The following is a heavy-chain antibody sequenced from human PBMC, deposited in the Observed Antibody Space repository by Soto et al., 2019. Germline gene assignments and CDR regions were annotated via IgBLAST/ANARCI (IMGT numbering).Heavy chain of an antibody. J-gene: IGHJ4*02. V-gene: IGHV3-23*01. Sequence: PXGSLILSCSASGFTFSSYAMSWVRQAPGKGLEWVSAISGSGGSTYYADSVKGRFTISRDNSKNTLYLQMNSLRAEDTAVYYCAKVTTIFGVVIPRFGYWGQGTLVTVSS. CDR1: GFTFSSYA. CDR2: ISGSGGST. CDR3: AKVTTIFGVVIPRFGY. D-gene: IGHD3-3*01.